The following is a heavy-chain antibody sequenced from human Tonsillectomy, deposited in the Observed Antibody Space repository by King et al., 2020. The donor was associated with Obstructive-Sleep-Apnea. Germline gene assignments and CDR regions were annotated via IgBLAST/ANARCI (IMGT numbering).Heavy chain of an antibody. J-gene: IGHJ5*02. CDR1: GFTFSSYG. D-gene: IGHD2-2*01. CDR3: ARDGVSEYQLRGWFDL. CDR2: IWYDGSNK. Sequence: VQLVQSGGGVVQPGRSLRLSCAASGFTFSSYGMHWVRQAPGKGLEWVAVIWYDGSNKYYADSVKGRFTISRDNSKNTLYLQMNSLRAEDTAVYYCARDGVSEYQLRGWFDLWRQGPLVTVPS. V-gene: IGHV3-33*01.